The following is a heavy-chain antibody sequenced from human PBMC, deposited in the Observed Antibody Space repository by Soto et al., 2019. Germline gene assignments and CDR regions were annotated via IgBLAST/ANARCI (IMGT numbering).Heavy chain of an antibody. V-gene: IGHV1-18*01. CDR3: ARDQPIVVVPAAISRGGNWFDP. J-gene: IGHJ5*02. CDR1: GYTFTSYG. CDR2: ISAYSGNT. Sequence: AAVKVSCKASGYTFTSYGISWVRQAPGQGXEWMGWISAYSGNTNYAQKLQGRVTMTTDTSTSTAYMELRSLRSDDTAVYYCARDQPIVVVPAAISRGGNWFDPWGQGTLVTVSS. D-gene: IGHD2-2*01.